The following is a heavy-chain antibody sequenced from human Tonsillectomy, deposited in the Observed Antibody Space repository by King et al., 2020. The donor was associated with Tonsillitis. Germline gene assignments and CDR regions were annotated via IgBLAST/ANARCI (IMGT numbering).Heavy chain of an antibody. J-gene: IGHJ4*02. V-gene: IGHV1-2*04. Sequence: VQLVESGAELRKPGASVKVSCKTSGYTFGDFYIHWVRQAPGQGLEWMGWINPNSGGTKYAQRFQGWVTMTRDTSISTAYLEVRRLSYADTAVYYCARDLSVSNTFDYWGQGTLVTVSS. CDR2: INPNSGGT. D-gene: IGHD5/OR15-5a*01. CDR3: ARDLSVSNTFDY. CDR1: GYTFGDFY.